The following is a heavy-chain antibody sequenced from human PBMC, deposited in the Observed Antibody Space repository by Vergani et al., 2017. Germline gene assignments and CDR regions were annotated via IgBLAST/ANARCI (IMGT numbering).Heavy chain of an antibody. V-gene: IGHV4-31*03. CDR3: ARGPISVGATVGGKYYFDY. J-gene: IGHJ4*02. CDR2: IYYSGST. CDR1: GGSISSGGYY. D-gene: IGHD1-26*01. Sequence: QVQLQESGPGLVKPSQTLSLTCTVSGGSISSGGYYWSWIRQHPGKGLEWIGYIYYSGSTYYNPSLKSRVTISVDTSKNQFSLKLSSVTAADTAVYYCARGPISVGATVGGKYYFDYWGQGTLVTVSS.